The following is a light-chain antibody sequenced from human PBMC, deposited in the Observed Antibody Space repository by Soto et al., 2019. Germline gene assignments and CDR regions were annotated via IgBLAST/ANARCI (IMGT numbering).Light chain of an antibody. J-gene: IGLJ3*02. CDR3: ATWDDSVTGV. CDR2: TNS. Sequence: QSVLTQPPSASGTPGQRVTISCSGGSSNIGSNYVYWYQQFSGTPPKLLIYTNSQRPSGVPDRFTGSKSGTSASLAISGLRSEDEADYYCATWDDSVTGVFGGGTQLTVL. CDR1: SSNIGSNY. V-gene: IGLV1-47*02.